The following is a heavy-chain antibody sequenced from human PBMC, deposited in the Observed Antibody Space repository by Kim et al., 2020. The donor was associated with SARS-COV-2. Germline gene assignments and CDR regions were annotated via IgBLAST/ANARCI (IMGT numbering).Heavy chain of an antibody. CDR2: IYYSGST. CDR1: GGSISSSSYY. D-gene: IGHD3-22*01. Sequence: SETLSLTCTVSGGSISSSSYYWGWIRQPPGKGLEWIGSIYYSGSTYYNPSLKSRVTISVDTSKNQFSLKLSSVTAADTAVYYCARPGNYYDSSGYYYWGQGTLVTVSS. J-gene: IGHJ4*02. V-gene: IGHV4-39*01. CDR3: ARPGNYYDSSGYYY.